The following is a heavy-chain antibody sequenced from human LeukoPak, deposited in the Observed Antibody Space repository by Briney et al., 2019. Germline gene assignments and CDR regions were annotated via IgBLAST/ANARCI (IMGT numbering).Heavy chain of an antibody. CDR2: IYTSGST. D-gene: IGHD5-18*01. J-gene: IGHJ6*03. CDR3: ARDLGAAMAPGAYYYMDV. CDR1: GGSISSYY. Sequence: PSETLSLTCTVSGGSISSYYWSWIRQPAGKGLEWIGRIYTSGSTNYNPSLKSRVTMSVDTSKNQFSLKLSSVPAADTAVYYCARDLGAAMAPGAYYYMDVWGKGTTVTVSS. V-gene: IGHV4-4*07.